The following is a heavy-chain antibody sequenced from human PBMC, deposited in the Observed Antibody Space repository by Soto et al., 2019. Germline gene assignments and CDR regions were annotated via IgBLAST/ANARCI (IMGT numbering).Heavy chain of an antibody. CDR3: AGVVPAARVYGGMDV. J-gene: IGHJ6*02. CDR2: INAGNVNT. CDR1: GYTFTSYA. D-gene: IGHD2-2*01. Sequence: QVQLVQSGAELKKPGASVKVSCKASGYTFTSYAMHWVRQAPGQRLEWMGWINAGNVNTKYSQKFQGRVTITRDTSANTAYMELSSLRAEDTAVYYCAGVVPAARVYGGMDVRGQGTTVTFSS. V-gene: IGHV1-3*01.